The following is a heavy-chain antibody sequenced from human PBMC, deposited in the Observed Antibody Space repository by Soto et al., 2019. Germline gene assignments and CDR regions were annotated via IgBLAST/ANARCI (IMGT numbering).Heavy chain of an antibody. CDR2: IKSDGSEI. V-gene: IGHV3-74*01. CDR1: GFTLGGYW. Sequence: GGSLRLSCAASGFTLGGYWMHWVRQGPGKGLVWVARIKSDGSEIYYEDSVKGRFTISRDNAKNTLYLQMNSLRAEDTAVYHCARSDWFDPWGQGTLVTVS. J-gene: IGHJ5*02. CDR3: ARSDWFDP.